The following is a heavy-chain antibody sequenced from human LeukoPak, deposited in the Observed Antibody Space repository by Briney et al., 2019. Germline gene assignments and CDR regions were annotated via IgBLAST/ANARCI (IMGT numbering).Heavy chain of an antibody. V-gene: IGHV4-4*07. D-gene: IGHD3-22*01. Sequence: SETLSLTCTVSGGSISSYYWGWLRQPAGKGLEWIGRIYTSGSTNYNPSLKSRVTMSVDTSKNQFSLKLSSVTAADTAVYYCARDNPGGHYDSSGYFLDYWGQGTLVTVSS. J-gene: IGHJ4*02. CDR2: IYTSGST. CDR3: ARDNPGGHYDSSGYFLDY. CDR1: GGSISSYY.